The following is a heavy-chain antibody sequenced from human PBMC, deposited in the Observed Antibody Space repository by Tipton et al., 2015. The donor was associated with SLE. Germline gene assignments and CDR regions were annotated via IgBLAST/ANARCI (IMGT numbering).Heavy chain of an antibody. CDR3: ARDPLDKWGRGAFDV. CDR1: GDSVSSNSAA. D-gene: IGHD7-27*01. J-gene: IGHJ3*01. V-gene: IGHV6-1*01. Sequence: VKPSQTLSLTCAISGDSVSSNSAAWNWLRQSPSRGLEWLGRTYSRSQWYNDYAASVRSRITINADTSKNQFSLQLNSVTSEDAAVYYCARDPLDKWGRGAFDVWGQGTMVTVSS. CDR2: TYSRSQWYN.